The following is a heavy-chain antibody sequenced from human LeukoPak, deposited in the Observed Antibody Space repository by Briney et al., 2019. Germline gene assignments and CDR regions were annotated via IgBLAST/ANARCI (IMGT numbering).Heavy chain of an antibody. CDR3: ARVKPYSSSRYDY. CDR2: INAGNGNT. J-gene: IGHJ4*02. Sequence: GASVKVSCTASGYTFTSYAMHWVRQAPGQRLEWMGWINAGNGNTKYSQKFQGRVTITRDTSASTAYMELSSLRSEDTAVYYCARVKPYSSSRYDYWGQGTLVTVSS. V-gene: IGHV1-3*01. D-gene: IGHD6-13*01. CDR1: GYTFTSYA.